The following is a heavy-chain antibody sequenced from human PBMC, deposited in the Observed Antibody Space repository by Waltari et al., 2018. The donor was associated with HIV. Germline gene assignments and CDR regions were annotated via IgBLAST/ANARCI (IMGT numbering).Heavy chain of an antibody. CDR2: IYHTGNT. Sequence: QVQLQESGPGLVKPSETLSLTCAVPGSSINSDYYWGWIRQPPGKGLEWIASIYHTGNTYYNPSLKSRVTISLDTSKNQFSLKLSSVTAADTAVYYCGRVWCSGGSCFIGLTDYWGQGTLVTVSS. D-gene: IGHD2-15*01. CDR3: GRVWCSGGSCFIGLTDY. V-gene: IGHV4-38-2*01. J-gene: IGHJ4*02. CDR1: GSSINSDYY.